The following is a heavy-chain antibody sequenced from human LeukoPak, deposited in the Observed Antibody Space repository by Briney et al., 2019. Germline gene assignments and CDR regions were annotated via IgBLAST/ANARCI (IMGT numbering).Heavy chain of an antibody. D-gene: IGHD6-25*01. CDR1: GFTFSSST. J-gene: IGHJ6*03. CDR3: ARFAAGGSYYYYMDV. CDR2: IGTSSTTR. Sequence: GGSLRLSCAASGFTFSSSTMNWVRQPPGKGLEWVSNIGTSSTTRYYADSVKGRFTISRDNAKNSLCLQMNSLRADDTAVYYCARFAAGGSYYYYMDVWGKGTTVTVSS. V-gene: IGHV3-48*01.